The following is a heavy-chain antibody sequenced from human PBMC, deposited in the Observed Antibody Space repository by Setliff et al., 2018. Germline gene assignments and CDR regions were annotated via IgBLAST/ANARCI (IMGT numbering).Heavy chain of an antibody. J-gene: IGHJ4*02. D-gene: IGHD3-22*01. CDR1: GGTFSSYA. V-gene: IGHV1-69*13. CDR3: ARAGVYYYDSSGYYLDY. CDR2: IIPIFGIA. Sequence: GASVKVSCKASGGTFSSYAISWVRQAPGQGLEWMGGIIPIFGIANYAQKFQGRVTITADESTSTAYMELSSLRSEDTAVYYCARAGVYYYDSSGYYLDYWGQGTLVTVSS.